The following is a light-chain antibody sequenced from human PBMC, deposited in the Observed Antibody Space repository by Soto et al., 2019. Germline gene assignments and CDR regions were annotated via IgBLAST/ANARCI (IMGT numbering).Light chain of an antibody. J-gene: IGKJ4*01. CDR2: DVS. CDR3: HQYNTWPLT. Sequence: EIVMTQSPVALSVSPGERATLSCRASQAIRSDLAWYQQKPGQAPRLLISDVSTRATGIPARFNGSVSGTEFTLAISSLQFEDFAVYYCHQYNTWPLTFGGGTTV. CDR1: QAIRSD. V-gene: IGKV3-15*01.